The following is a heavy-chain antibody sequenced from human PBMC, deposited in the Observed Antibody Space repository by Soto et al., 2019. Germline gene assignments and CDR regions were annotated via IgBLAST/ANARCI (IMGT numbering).Heavy chain of an antibody. V-gene: IGHV3-23*01. CDR2: ISGSGGST. CDR1: GFTFSSYA. Sequence: RLSCAASGFTFSSYAMSWVRQAPGKGLEWVSAISGSGGSTYYADSVKGRFTISRDNSKNTLYLQMNSLRAEDTAVYYCAKDEKDCSSTSCYEFADYWGQGTLVTVSS. CDR3: AKDEKDCSSTSCYEFADY. D-gene: IGHD2-2*01. J-gene: IGHJ4*02.